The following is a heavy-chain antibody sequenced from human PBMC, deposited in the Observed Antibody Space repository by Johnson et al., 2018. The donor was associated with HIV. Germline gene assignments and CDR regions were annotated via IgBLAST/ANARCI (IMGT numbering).Heavy chain of an antibody. CDR2: ISYDGSNK. CDR1: GFTFSSYA. CDR3: ARDDGGGGDAFDI. V-gene: IGHV3-30*04. D-gene: IGHD2-15*01. J-gene: IGHJ3*02. Sequence: QVQLVESGGGVVQPGRSLRLSCAASGFTFSSYAMHWVRQAPGKGLEWVAVISYDGSNKYYADSVNGRFTISRDNSKNTLYLQMNSLRAEDTAVYYCARDDGGGGDAFDIWGQGTMVTVSS.